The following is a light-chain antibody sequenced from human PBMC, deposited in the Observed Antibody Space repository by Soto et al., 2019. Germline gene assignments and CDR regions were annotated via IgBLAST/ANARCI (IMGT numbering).Light chain of an antibody. CDR3: QQRSNWPPEIT. CDR1: QSVSSF. J-gene: IGKJ5*01. CDR2: DAS. Sequence: EIVLTQSPGTLSLSPGARATLSCRARQSVSSFLTWYQQQPGQAPRLLIYDASNRATGIPARFSGSGSGTDFTLTISSLEPEDFAVYYCQQRSNWPPEITFGQGTRLEIK. V-gene: IGKV3-11*01.